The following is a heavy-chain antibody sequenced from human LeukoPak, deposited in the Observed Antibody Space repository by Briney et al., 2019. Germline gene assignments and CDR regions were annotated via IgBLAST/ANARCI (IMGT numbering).Heavy chain of an antibody. D-gene: IGHD2-15*01. V-gene: IGHV4-59*08. CDR3: ARHPFATPFDH. Sequence: SETLSLTCAVSGDSINSFYWSWIRQPPEKGLEWIGYAFHTGDTNSNPSLKSRVTVSLDTSTSQVSLRLTSVTAADTAVYYCARHPFATPFDHWGRGTLVTVSS. J-gene: IGHJ4*02. CDR1: GDSINSFY. CDR2: AFHTGDT.